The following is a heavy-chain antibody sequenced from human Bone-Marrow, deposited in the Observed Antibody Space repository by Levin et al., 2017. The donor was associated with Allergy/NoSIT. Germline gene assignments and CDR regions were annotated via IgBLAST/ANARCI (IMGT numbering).Heavy chain of an antibody. D-gene: IGHD1-26*01. CDR3: ATEGAPGGSHSDDAFDI. CDR1: GGTFSRYG. V-gene: IGHV1-69*01. CDR2: IIPIFGTA. Sequence: GGSLRLSCKASGGTFSRYGISWVRQAPGQGLEWMGGIIPIFGTANYAQKFQGRVTITADESTSTAYMELSSLRSEDTAVYYCATEGAPGGSHSDDAFDIWGQGTMVTVSS. J-gene: IGHJ3*02.